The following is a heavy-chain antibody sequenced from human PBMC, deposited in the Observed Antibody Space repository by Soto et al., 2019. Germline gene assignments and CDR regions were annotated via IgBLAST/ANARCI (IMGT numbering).Heavy chain of an antibody. J-gene: IGHJ6*02. D-gene: IGHD2-8*01. Sequence: PGGSLRLSCAASGFTFSSYSMNWVRQAPGKGLEWVSSISSSSSYIYYADPVKGRFTISRDNAKNSLYLQMNSLRAEDTAVYYCARPMVAGHLYYYYYYGMDVWGQGTTVTVSS. V-gene: IGHV3-21*01. CDR3: ARPMVAGHLYYYYYYGMDV. CDR1: GFTFSSYS. CDR2: ISSSSSYI.